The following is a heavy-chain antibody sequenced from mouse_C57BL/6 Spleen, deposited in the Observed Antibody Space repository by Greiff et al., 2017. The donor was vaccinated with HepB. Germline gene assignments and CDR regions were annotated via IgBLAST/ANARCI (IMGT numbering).Heavy chain of an antibody. Sequence: EVMLVESGGGLVKPGGSLKLSCAASGFSFSDYGLHWVRQAQEKGLEWVAYISSGSSTIYYADKVKGRFTIIRYNAKNTLFLQMTSLRSEDTAMYYCARGFSTLVAKGDKGYWGQGTSVTVSS. D-gene: IGHD1-1*01. J-gene: IGHJ4*01. V-gene: IGHV5-17*01. CDR3: ARGFSTLVAKGDKGY. CDR2: ISSGSSTI. CDR1: GFSFSDYG.